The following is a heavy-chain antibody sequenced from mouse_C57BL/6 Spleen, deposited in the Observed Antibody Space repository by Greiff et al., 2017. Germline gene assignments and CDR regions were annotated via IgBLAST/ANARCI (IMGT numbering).Heavy chain of an antibody. CDR3: ARGGYYGSSYGFAD. Sequence: EVKLMESGPELVKPGASVKISCKASGYSFTGYYMNWVKQSPEKSLEWIGEINPSTGGTTYNQKFKAKATLTVDKSSSTAYMQLKSLTSEDSAVDYWARGGYYGSSYGFADWGQGTLVTVSA. CDR2: INPSTGGT. J-gene: IGHJ3*01. D-gene: IGHD1-1*01. CDR1: GYSFTGYY. V-gene: IGHV1-42*01.